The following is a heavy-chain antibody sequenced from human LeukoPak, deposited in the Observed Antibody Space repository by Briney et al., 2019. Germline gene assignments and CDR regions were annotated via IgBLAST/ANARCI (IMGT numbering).Heavy chain of an antibody. Sequence: GESLKISCQGSGSSFTSYWIGWVRQLPGKGLEWMGIIYPGDSDTRYSPSFQGQVTISADKSISTAYLQWSSLKASDTAMYYCARVRSGYCSSTSCVGFDYWGQGTLVTVSS. V-gene: IGHV5-51*01. D-gene: IGHD2-2*01. J-gene: IGHJ4*02. CDR1: GSSFTSYW. CDR2: IYPGDSDT. CDR3: ARVRSGYCSSTSCVGFDY.